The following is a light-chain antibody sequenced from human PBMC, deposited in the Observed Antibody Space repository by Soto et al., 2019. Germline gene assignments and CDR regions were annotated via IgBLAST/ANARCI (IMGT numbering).Light chain of an antibody. Sequence: EIVLTQSPGTLSLSPGERATLSCRASQSVSSSYLAWYQQKPGQAPRLLIYGASSRATGIPDRFSGSGSGTDFTLTISRLEPEDVGKYFCQQYDDPPGPFTFGPGTELEIK. J-gene: IGKJ3*01. CDR3: QQYDDPPGPFT. V-gene: IGKV3-20*01. CDR2: GAS. CDR1: QSVSSSY.